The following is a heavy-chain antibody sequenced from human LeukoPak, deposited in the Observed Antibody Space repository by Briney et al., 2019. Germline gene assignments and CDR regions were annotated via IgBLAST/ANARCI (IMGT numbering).Heavy chain of an antibody. J-gene: IGHJ4*02. CDR1: GFXFSSYW. CDR2: LNSDGGGG. CDR3: ARSSYPLHFDY. Sequence: GGSLRLSCAASGFXFSSYWIHWVRQAPGRGLVWVSRLNSDGGGGTYADFVKGRFTISRDNAKNTLYLQMNSLSAGDTAVYFCARSSYPLHFDYWGQGTLVTVSS. V-gene: IGHV3-74*01.